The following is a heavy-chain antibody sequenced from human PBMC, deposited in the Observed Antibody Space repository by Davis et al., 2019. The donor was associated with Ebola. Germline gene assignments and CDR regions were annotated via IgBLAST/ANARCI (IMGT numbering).Heavy chain of an antibody. D-gene: IGHD3-22*01. Sequence: GESLKISCAGSGFTFSNYAMSWVRQAPGKGLEWVSRIGGSGDTADYGDSVRGRFTISRDNSKNTLYRQMISLRAEDTATYYCARDGPNYDVDYWGQGTLVTVSA. V-gene: IGHV3-23*01. CDR1: GFTFSNYA. J-gene: IGHJ4*02. CDR3: ARDGPNYDVDY. CDR2: IGGSGDTA.